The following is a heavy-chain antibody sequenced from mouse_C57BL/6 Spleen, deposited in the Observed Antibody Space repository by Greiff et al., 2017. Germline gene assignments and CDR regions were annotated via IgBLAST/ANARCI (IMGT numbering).Heavy chain of an antibody. CDR3: ARRDLPYYYAMDY. CDR1: GFTFSDYG. V-gene: IGHV5-17*01. Sequence: DVMLVESGGGLVKPGGSLKLSCAASGFTFSDYGMHWVRQAPEKGLEWVAYISSGSSTIYYADTVKGRFTISRDNAKNTLFLQMTSLRSEDTAMYYCARRDLPYYYAMDYWGQGTSVTVSS. CDR2: ISSGSSTI. J-gene: IGHJ4*01.